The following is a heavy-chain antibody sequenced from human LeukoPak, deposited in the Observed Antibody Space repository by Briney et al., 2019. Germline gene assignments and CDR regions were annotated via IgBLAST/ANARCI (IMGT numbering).Heavy chain of an antibody. CDR3: ARESRDGSGYTVGDY. Sequence: PGGSLRPSCEASGFTFRNYWMHWVRQAPGKGLVWVSRISSDGSSTTYADSVKGRFTISRDNAKNTLYLQMNSLRAEDTAVYFCARESRDGSGYTVGDYWGQGALVTVSS. D-gene: IGHD5-12*01. CDR2: ISSDGSST. J-gene: IGHJ4*02. CDR1: GFTFRNYW. V-gene: IGHV3-74*01.